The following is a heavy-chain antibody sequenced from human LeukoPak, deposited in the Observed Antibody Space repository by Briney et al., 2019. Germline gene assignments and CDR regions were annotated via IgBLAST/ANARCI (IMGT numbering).Heavy chain of an antibody. CDR2: IYSSGST. V-gene: IGHV4-59*08. J-gene: IGHJ4*01. CDR3: ARRQPGDPKFDY. D-gene: IGHD7-27*01. Sequence: SETLSLTCGVSGVSISNYFWTWIRQPPGKGLEWIGYIYSSGSTYYNPSLKSRVTISVDTSKNRFSLKLSTVTAADTAVYYCARRQPGDPKFDYTGHGTLVTVSS. CDR1: GVSISNYF.